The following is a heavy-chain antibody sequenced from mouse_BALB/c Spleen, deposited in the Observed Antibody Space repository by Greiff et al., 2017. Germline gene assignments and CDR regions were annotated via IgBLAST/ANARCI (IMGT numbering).Heavy chain of an antibody. V-gene: IGHV5-17*02. CDR2: ISSGSSTI. CDR1: GFTFSSFG. CDR3: ARHYGNPYYYAMDY. J-gene: IGHJ4*01. Sequence: EVNVVESGGGLVQPGGSRKLSCAASGFTFSSFGMHWVRQAPEKGLEWVAYISSGSSTIYYADTVKGRFTISRDNPKNTLFLQMTSLRSEDTAMYYCARHYGNPYYYAMDYWGQGTSVTVSS. D-gene: IGHD2-1*01.